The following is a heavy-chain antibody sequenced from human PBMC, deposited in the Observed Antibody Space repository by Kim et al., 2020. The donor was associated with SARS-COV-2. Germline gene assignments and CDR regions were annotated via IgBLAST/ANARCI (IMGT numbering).Heavy chain of an antibody. J-gene: IGHJ4*02. CDR1: GYTFTSYG. CDR3: ARDYPDIVVVVAASLFDY. CDR2: ISTYNGNT. V-gene: IGHV1-18*01. D-gene: IGHD2-15*01. Sequence: ASVKVSCKASGYTFTSYGISWVRQAPGQGLEWMGCISTYNGNTNYAQKLQGRVTMTTDTSTSTAYMELRSLRSDDTAVYYCARDYPDIVVVVAASLFDYWGQGTLVTVSS.